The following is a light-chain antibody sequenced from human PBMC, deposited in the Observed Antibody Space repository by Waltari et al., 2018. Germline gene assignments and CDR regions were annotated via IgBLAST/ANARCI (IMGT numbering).Light chain of an antibody. J-gene: IGLJ3*02. CDR2: KNN. CDR3: ATWDDSLSGV. CDR1: TSNIGGTD. V-gene: IGLV1-47*01. Sequence: QSVLTQPPSASGSPGQTITISCSGSTSNIGGTDVYWYQHLPGTAPKLLIYKNNRRPSGVSERFSGSKSVTSASLAISGLRSEDEAYYYCATWDDSLSGVFGGGTKLTVL.